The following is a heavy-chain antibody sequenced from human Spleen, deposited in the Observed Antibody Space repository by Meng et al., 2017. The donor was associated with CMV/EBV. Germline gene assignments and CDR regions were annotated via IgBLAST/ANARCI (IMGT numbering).Heavy chain of an antibody. Sequence: GESLKISCAASGFTFNNGWMNWVRQAPGKGLEWVGRIKSKTDGGTTDYAEPVKGRFTISRDDSKNTLYLQMNSLKTEDTAVYFCTTQFIVVVGHTQEYYFDSWGQGTLVTVSS. D-gene: IGHD2-2*01. V-gene: IGHV3-15*01. J-gene: IGHJ4*02. CDR2: IKSKTDGGTT. CDR1: GFTFNNGW. CDR3: TTQFIVVVGHTQEYYFDS.